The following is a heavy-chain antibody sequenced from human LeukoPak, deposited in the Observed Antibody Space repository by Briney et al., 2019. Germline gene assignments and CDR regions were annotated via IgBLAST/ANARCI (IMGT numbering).Heavy chain of an antibody. D-gene: IGHD2-15*01. CDR1: GGSISGYY. Sequence: SETLSLTCSVSGGSISGYYWNWIRLPPGKGLEWIGYIHYTGSTNYNPSLQSRVTISGDTSKNQFSLKLSSVTAADTAVYYCARLRLGYCSGGSCYADYWGQGTLVTVSS. CDR3: ARLRLGYCSGGSCYADY. J-gene: IGHJ4*02. V-gene: IGHV4-59*12. CDR2: IHYTGST.